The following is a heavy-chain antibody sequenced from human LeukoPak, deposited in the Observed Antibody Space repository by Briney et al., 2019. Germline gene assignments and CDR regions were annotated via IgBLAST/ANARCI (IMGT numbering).Heavy chain of an antibody. V-gene: IGHV3-23*01. CDR2: ISGSGGST. Sequence: GGSLRLSCAASGFTFSSYAMSWVRQAPGEGLEWVSVISGSGGSTYYADPVKGRFTISRDNSKNTLYLQMNSLRAEDTAVYYCAKTTGYYYYHGMDVWGQGTTVTVSS. CDR3: AKTTGYYYYHGMDV. J-gene: IGHJ6*02. D-gene: IGHD1-1*01. CDR1: GFTFSSYA.